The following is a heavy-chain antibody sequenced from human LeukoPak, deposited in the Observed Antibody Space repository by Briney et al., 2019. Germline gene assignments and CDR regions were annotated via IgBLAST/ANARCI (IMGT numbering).Heavy chain of an antibody. D-gene: IGHD6-25*01. CDR2: IYAGDTDA. V-gene: IGHV5-51*01. CDR3: ARQGHISGGLFYFDY. Sequence: GESLKISCKGSGYSFDSYWIGWVRQMPGKGLEWMGIIYAGDTDARYSPSFQGQVTISADKSINTAYLQWSSLEAADTAMYYCARQGHISGGLFYFDYWGQGTLVTVS. CDR1: GYSFDSYW. J-gene: IGHJ4*02.